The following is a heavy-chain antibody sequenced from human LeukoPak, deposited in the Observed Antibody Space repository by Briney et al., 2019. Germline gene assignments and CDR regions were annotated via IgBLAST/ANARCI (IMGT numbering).Heavy chain of an antibody. D-gene: IGHD5-24*01. CDR1: GFTFDDYA. CDR2: ISWNSGSI. J-gene: IGHJ4*02. CDR3: AKARGDGGHYFDY. Sequence: GGSLRLSCAASGFTFDDYAMHWVRQAPGKGLEWVSGISWNSGSIGYADSVKGRFTISRDKAKNSLYLQMNSLRTEDTALYYCAKARGDGGHYFDYWGQGTLVTVSS. V-gene: IGHV3-9*01.